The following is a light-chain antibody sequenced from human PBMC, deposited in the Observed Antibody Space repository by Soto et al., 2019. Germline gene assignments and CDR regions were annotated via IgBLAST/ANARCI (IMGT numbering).Light chain of an antibody. V-gene: IGLV2-14*01. CDR1: SSDIGGYNY. CDR2: EVS. Sequence: QSALTQPASVSGSPGQSITISCSGTSSDIGGYNYVSWYQQHPDKAPKLMIYEVSNRPSGVSVRFSGSKSGNTASLTISGLQAEDEAEYYCSSFTSTTTLGIFGGGTKVTVL. CDR3: SSFTSTTTLGI. J-gene: IGLJ2*01.